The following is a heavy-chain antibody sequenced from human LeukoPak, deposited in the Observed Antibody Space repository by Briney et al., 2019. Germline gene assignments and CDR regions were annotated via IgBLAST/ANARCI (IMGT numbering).Heavy chain of an antibody. D-gene: IGHD2-2*01. CDR2: ISYDGSNK. CDR3: AKDRSSSWASDY. J-gene: IGHJ4*02. V-gene: IGHV3-30*18. Sequence: GGSLRLSCAASGYSFSSYGMHWVRQAPGKGLEWVAVISYDGSNKYCADSVKGRFTISRDNSKNTLYLQMNSLRAEDTAVYYCAKDRSSSWASDYWGQGTLVTVSS. CDR1: GYSFSSYG.